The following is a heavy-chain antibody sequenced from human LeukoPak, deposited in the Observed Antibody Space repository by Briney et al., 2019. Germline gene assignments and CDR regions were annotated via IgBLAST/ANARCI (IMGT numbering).Heavy chain of an antibody. CDR3: ARLRLGTFDY. D-gene: IGHD1-1*01. V-gene: IGHV4-39*07. CDR2: IYYSGNT. Sequence: SETLSLTCTVSGVSISSSNSYWGWIRQPPGKGLEWIGSIYYSGNTYYNASLKSRVTISVDTSKNQFSLKLSSVTAADTAVYYCARLRLGTFDYWGQGTLVTVSS. CDR1: GVSISSSNSY. J-gene: IGHJ4*02.